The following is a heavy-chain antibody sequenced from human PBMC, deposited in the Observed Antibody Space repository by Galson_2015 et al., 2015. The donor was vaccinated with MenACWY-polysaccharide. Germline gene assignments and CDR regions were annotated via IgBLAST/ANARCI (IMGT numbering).Heavy chain of an antibody. D-gene: IGHD1-26*01. CDR3: FLVGTGGRVY. CDR1: GGNFNSYA. J-gene: IGHJ4*02. V-gene: IGHV3-23*01. Sequence: SLRLSCAASGGNFNSYAMTWVRQAPGKGLEWVSSISANGDNAHYLDSVTGRFFTSRDKSTNTLFLQMNGLTTEDTAVYYCFLVGTGGRVYRGRGVLVTVPS. CDR2: ISANGDNA.